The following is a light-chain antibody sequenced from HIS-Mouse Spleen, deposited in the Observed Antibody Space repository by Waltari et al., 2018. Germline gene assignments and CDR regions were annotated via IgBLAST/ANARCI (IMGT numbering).Light chain of an antibody. Sequence: ELVMTQSPATLSVSPGERANLSCRASQSVSSNFAWYQQKPGQSPRLLIYGASTRATGIPARVTVSRSGRKFTLTISSLQSEDFAVYYGQQYKNWPPITFGQGTRLEIK. CDR1: QSVSSN. V-gene: IGKV3-15*01. CDR2: GAS. CDR3: QQYKNWPPIT. J-gene: IGKJ5*01.